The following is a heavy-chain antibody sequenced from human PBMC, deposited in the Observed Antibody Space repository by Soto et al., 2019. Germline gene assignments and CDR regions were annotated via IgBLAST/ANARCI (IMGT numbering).Heavy chain of an antibody. CDR1: GFTFSTYA. CDR3: AKPLATMVRNYYGMDV. V-gene: IGHV3-23*01. CDR2: ISGSGGST. J-gene: IGHJ6*02. Sequence: GGSLRLSCAASGFTFSTYAMSWVRQAPGKGLEWVSAISGSGGSTYYADSVKGRFTISRDNSKNTLYLQMNSLRAEDRAVYYCAKPLATMVRNYYGMDVWGQGTTVTVSS. D-gene: IGHD3-10*01.